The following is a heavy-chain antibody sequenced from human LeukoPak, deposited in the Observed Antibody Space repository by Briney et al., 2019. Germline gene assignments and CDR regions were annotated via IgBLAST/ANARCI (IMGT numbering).Heavy chain of an antibody. CDR2: INPSGGST. CDR1: GYTFTSYY. CDR3: ARVDRIHGRDFWGDY. V-gene: IGHV1-46*01. D-gene: IGHD3-3*01. J-gene: IGHJ4*02. Sequence: VASVKVSCKASGYTFTSYYMHWVRQAPGQGLEWMGIINPSGGSTSYAQKFQGRVTMTRDTSTSTVYMELSSLRSEDTAVYYCARVDRIHGRDFWGDYWGQGTLVTVSS.